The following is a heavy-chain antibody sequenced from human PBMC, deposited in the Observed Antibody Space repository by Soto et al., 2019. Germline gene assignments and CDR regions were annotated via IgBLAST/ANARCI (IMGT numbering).Heavy chain of an antibody. CDR3: AKDSWGGTVSGWSHDS. V-gene: IGHV3-30*18. D-gene: IGHD6-19*01. CDR1: GFTFSGYG. J-gene: IGHJ4*02. Sequence: QVQLVESAGGVVQPGTSLRLSCAASGFTFSGYGVHWVRQAPGKGLEWVATISYDETATYYSDSVKGRFTISRANSKNALFLQMNSLRGDDTAVYYCAKDSWGGTVSGWSHDSWGQGTLVTVSS. CDR2: ISYDETAT.